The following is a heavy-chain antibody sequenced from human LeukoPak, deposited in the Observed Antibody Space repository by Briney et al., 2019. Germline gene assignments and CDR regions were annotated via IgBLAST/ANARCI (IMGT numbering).Heavy chain of an antibody. Sequence: GGSLRLSCAASGFTFSSYWMHWVRQAPGKGLVWVSRINSDGSSTNYADSVKGRFTISRDNTMNTLYVQMNSLRAEDTAVYYCAARGYCSGTSCLLEYWGQGTLVTVSS. CDR2: INSDGSST. J-gene: IGHJ4*02. CDR3: AARGYCSGTSCLLEY. D-gene: IGHD2-2*01. CDR1: GFTFSSYW. V-gene: IGHV3-74*01.